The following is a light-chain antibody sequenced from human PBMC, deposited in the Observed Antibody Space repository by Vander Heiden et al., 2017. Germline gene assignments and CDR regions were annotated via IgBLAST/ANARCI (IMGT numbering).Light chain of an antibody. Sequence: LTQDPAVSVALGQTVRITCQGYSLRSFYASWHQQKPGQAPVLVIYAKDNRPSGIQDRFSGSSSGNTASLTITGAQAEDEADYYCESRDNSGTRLLFGGGTKLTVL. CDR3: ESRDNSGTRLL. V-gene: IGLV3-19*01. J-gene: IGLJ2*01. CDR2: AKD. CDR1: SLRSFY.